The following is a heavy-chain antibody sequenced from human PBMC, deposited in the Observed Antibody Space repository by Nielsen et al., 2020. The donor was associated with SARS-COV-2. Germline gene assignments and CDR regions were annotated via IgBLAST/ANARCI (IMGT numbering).Heavy chain of an antibody. CDR2: ISAYNGNT. J-gene: IGHJ6*02. D-gene: IGHD6-13*01. CDR3: ARDTWYSSSWLTYYYYGMDV. Sequence: SVNVSCKASGYTFTSYGISWVRQAPGQGLEWMGWISAYNGNTNYAQKLQGRVTMTTDTSTSTAYMELRSLRSDDTAVYYCARDTWYSSSWLTYYYYGMDVWGQGTTVTVSS. V-gene: IGHV1-18*01. CDR1: GYTFTSYG.